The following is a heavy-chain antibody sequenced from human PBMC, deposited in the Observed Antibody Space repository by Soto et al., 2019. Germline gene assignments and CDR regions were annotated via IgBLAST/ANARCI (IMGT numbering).Heavy chain of an antibody. CDR2: ISYDGSNK. J-gene: IGHJ4*02. D-gene: IGHD1-1*01. CDR3: AREGKGKRFDY. CDR1: GFTFSSYA. Sequence: QVQLVESGGGVVQPGRSLRLSCAASGFTFSSYAMHWVRQAPGKGLEWVAVISYDGSNKYYADSVKGRFTISRDNSKNTRYLQMNSLRAEDTAVYYCAREGKGKRFDYWGQGTLVTVSS. V-gene: IGHV3-30-3*01.